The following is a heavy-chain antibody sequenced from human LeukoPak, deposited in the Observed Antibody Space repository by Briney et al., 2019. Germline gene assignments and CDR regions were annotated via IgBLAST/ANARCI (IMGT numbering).Heavy chain of an antibody. CDR1: GGSISSYY. V-gene: IGHV4-59*01. D-gene: IGHD3-22*01. Sequence: PSETLSLTCTVSGGSISSYYLSWIRQPPGKGLEWIGYIYYSGSTNYNPSLKSRVTISVDTSKNQFSLKLSSVTAADTAVYYCARGQQDSISGFDYWGQGTLVTVSS. J-gene: IGHJ4*02. CDR3: ARGQQDSISGFDY. CDR2: IYYSGST.